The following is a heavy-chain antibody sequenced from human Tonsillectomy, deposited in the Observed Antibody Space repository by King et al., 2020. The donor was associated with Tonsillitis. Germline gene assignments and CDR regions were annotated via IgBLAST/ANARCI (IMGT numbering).Heavy chain of an antibody. D-gene: IGHD4-23*01. V-gene: IGHV3-23*04. Sequence: VQLVESGGGSVQPGGSLRLSCAASGFTFNSYAMSWVRQATGKGLEWVSAISGSGGSTYDADSVKGRFTISRDNSKNTLYLQMNSLRAEDTAIYFCAKVYCGNSNFDFRGQRTLVTVSS. CDR3: AKVYCGNSNFDF. J-gene: IGHJ4*02. CDR2: ISGSGGST. CDR1: GFTFNSYA.